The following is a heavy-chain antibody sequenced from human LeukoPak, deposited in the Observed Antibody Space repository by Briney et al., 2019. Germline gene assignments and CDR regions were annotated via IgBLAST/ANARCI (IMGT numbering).Heavy chain of an antibody. CDR1: GFTFTNYA. CDR2: INWNGGST. J-gene: IGHJ4*02. Sequence: PGGSLRLSCAASGFTFTNYAMSWVRQAPGKGLEWVSGINWNGGSTGYADSVKGRFTISRDNAKNSLYLQMNSLRAEDTALYYCARGLSYYDSSGYGGRFDYWGQGTLVTVSS. V-gene: IGHV3-20*04. CDR3: ARGLSYYDSSGYGGRFDY. D-gene: IGHD3-22*01.